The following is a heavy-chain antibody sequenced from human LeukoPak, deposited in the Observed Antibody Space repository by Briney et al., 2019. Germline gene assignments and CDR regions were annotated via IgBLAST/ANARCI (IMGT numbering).Heavy chain of an antibody. V-gene: IGHV4-34*01. CDR3: AGDTDDYSYMDV. D-gene: IGHD3-10*01. J-gene: IGHJ6*03. Sequence: SETLSLTCAIYGGSFSGNYWSWIRQPPGKGLEWIREIDPSGTTNYNPSLKSRVTISGDTSKNQFSLNLTSVTAAGTVVYYCAGDTDDYSYMDVWGKGTTVTVSS. CDR1: GGSFSGNY. CDR2: IDPSGTT.